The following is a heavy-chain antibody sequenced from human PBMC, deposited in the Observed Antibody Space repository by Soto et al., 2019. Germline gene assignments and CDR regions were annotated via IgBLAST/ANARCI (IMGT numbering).Heavy chain of an antibody. CDR1: GCTFSNYS. V-gene: IGHV1-18*04. CDR2: VSAYNGNA. J-gene: IGHJ4*02. D-gene: IGHD2-8*01. CDR3: ARAISLIMAAPAY. Sequence: ASLKVSFKTSGCTFSNYSISCWRDAPGQGLEWMVWVSAYNGNANYTEKFQGIVSMTTDTSTTTAYMELTSLTSDDTAIYYCARAISLIMAAPAYWGQGPLVTV.